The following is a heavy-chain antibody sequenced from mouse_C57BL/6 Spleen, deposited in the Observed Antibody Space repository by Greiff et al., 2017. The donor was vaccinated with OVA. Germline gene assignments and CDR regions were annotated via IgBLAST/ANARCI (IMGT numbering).Heavy chain of an antibody. D-gene: IGHD1-1*01. V-gene: IGHV5-6*01. CDR3: ARRYYYGSSSYFDY. CDR2: LSSGGSYT. Sequence: EVQRVESGGDLVKPGGSLKLSCAASGFTFSSYGMSWVRQTPDKRLEWVATLSSGGSYTYYPDSVKGRFTISRDNAKNPLYLQMSSLKSEDTAMYYCARRYYYGSSSYFDYWGQGTTLTVSS. CDR1: GFTFSSYG. J-gene: IGHJ2*01.